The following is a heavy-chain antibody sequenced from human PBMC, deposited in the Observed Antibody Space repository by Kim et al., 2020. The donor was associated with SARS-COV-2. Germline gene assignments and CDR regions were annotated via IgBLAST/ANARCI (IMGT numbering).Heavy chain of an antibody. Sequence: DMLGARFTLPRDDAKNSLFLQMNSLRAEDTAVYYCARDALGTSGFYYWFDYWGQGTLVTVSS. J-gene: IGHJ4*02. D-gene: IGHD3-22*01. CDR3: ARDALGTSGFYYWFDY. V-gene: IGHV3-11*06.